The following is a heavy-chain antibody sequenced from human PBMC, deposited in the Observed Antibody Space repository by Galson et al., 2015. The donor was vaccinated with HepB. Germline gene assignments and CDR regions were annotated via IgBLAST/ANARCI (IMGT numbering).Heavy chain of an antibody. CDR3: ARRFSGEPSFQYFFF. J-gene: IGHJ4*02. Sequence: SVRVSCEASGVAFNSHGINWIRQAPGQGLEWMGGITTMCGRANYAQKFQGRVMITADDSKSTAYMEVRSLRTEDTAMYYCARRFSGEPSFQYFFFWGQGTLVTVSS. D-gene: IGHD3-3*01. V-gene: IGHV1-69*13. CDR2: ITTMCGRA. CDR1: GVAFNSHG.